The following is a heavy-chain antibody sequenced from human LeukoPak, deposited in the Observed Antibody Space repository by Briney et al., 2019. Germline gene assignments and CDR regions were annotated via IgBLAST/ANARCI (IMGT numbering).Heavy chain of an antibody. CDR1: GLNFYDSA. CDR2: ISADGGST. J-gene: IGHJ4*02. Sequence: GGSLRPSCVASGLNFYDSAMHWVRQAPGKGLEWVSLISADGGSTFSADSVKGRFSISRDNSKNSLYLQMNSLRSEDTAMYYCAKESGKFDYWGQGTLVAVSS. V-gene: IGHV3-43*02. CDR3: AKESGKFDY.